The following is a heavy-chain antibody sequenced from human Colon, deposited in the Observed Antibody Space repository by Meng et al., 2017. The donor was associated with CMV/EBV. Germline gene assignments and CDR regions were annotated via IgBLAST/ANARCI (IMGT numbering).Heavy chain of an antibody. CDR3: AREGRSLFWSGYLDWFDP. V-gene: IGHV4-39*02. CDR2: IYFTGTA. CDR1: GASISSSSYY. D-gene: IGHD3-3*01. Sequence: GSLRLSCTVSGASISSSSYYWGWVRQPPGKGLEWIGSIYFTGTADYNPSLQRRVTISVDTSKNHFSLNLSSVTAADTAVYYCAREGRSLFWSGYLDWFDPWGQGTLVTVSS. J-gene: IGHJ5*02.